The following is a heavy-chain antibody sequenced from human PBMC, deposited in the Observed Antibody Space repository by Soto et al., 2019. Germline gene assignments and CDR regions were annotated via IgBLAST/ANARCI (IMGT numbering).Heavy chain of an antibody. CDR3: ARDRGYTYGFDF. CDR2: IHSSSSTI. V-gene: IGHV3-48*02. D-gene: IGHD5-18*01. Sequence: EVQLVESGGGLVQPGGSLRLSCAASGLTFTSYSMNWVRQAPGKGLEWVSFIHSSSSTIYYADSVKGRFTISRDNAKNSLYLQMNSLRDEDTAGYYCARDRGYTYGFDFWGQGALVTVSS. CDR1: GLTFTSYS. J-gene: IGHJ4*02.